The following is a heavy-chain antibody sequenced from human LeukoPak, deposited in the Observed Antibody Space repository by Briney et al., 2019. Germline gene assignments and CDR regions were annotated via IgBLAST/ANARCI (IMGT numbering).Heavy chain of an antibody. Sequence: GGSLRLSCAASGFTFSSYSMNWVRQAPGKGLEWVSYISSSSSTIYYADSVKGRFAISRDNAKNSLYLQMNSLRAEDTAVYYCARDHGYSYGGEIRDYWGQGTLVTVSS. J-gene: IGHJ4*02. CDR2: ISSSSSTI. D-gene: IGHD5-18*01. V-gene: IGHV3-48*01. CDR1: GFTFSSYS. CDR3: ARDHGYSYGGEIRDY.